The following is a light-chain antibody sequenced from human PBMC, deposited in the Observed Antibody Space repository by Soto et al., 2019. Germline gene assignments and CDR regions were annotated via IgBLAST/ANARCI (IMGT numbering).Light chain of an antibody. V-gene: IGLV2-14*01. Sequence: QSALTQPASVSGSPGQSIAISCTGTSSDVGGYDQVSWYQQHPGKSPKLMMYAVTTRPSGVSNRFSGSKSGNTASLTISGLKAEDEADYSGSSYTGSGTFFGGGTKLTVL. CDR3: SSYTGSGTF. J-gene: IGLJ2*01. CDR2: AVT. CDR1: SSDVGGYDQ.